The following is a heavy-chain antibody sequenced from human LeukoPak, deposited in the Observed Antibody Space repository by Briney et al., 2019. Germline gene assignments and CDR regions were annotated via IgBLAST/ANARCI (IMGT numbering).Heavy chain of an antibody. CDR3: AKDLFLYGSSGSPRCPDY. CDR1: GVTFSSYC. D-gene: IGHD3-22*01. J-gene: IGHJ4*02. V-gene: IGHV3-30*18. Sequence: GGSRRLSCAASGVTFSSYCIHWVRRAPGKGRKWVSVISYDGSNQYHADSGKGRFTISRDNSKNTLYLHMNRLRAEDSAVYYCAKDLFLYGSSGSPRCPDYWGQGTLVTVSS. CDR2: ISYDGSNQ.